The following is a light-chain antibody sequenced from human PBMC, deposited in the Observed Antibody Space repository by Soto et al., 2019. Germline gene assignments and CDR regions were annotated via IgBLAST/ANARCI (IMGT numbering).Light chain of an antibody. CDR2: KAS. CDR1: QTISTW. CDR3: QQFNSY. V-gene: IGKV1-5*03. Sequence: DVQLTQSPSTLSASVGGRVTITCRTNQTISTWMAWYQQKPGKAPQLLIYKASSLESGVPSRFSGSGSGTEFTLTISSLQPDDFATYYCQQFNSYFGQGTKLEIK. J-gene: IGKJ2*01.